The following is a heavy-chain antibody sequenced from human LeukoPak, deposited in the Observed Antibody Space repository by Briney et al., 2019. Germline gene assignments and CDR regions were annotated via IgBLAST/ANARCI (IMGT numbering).Heavy chain of an antibody. V-gene: IGHV4-34*01. CDR1: GGSFSGYY. CDR3: ARDPSGWFDP. J-gene: IGHJ5*02. Sequence: SETLSLTCAVYGGSFSGYYWSWIRQPPGKGLEWIGEINHSGSTYYNPSLKSRVTISVDTSKNQFSLKLSSVTAADTAVYYCARDPSGWFDPWGQGTLVTVSS. CDR2: INHSGST.